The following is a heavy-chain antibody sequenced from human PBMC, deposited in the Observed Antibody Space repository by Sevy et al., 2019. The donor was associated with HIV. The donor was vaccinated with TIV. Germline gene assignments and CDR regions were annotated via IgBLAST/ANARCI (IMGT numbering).Heavy chain of an antibody. Sequence: GGSLRLSCAASGFTFNIYNMNWVRQAPGKGLEWVSSISSSSSYIYYADSVKGRFTISRDNANNSMYLKMNSLRAEDTAVYYCARAPYARGTYWSFDYWGQGTLVTVSS. CDR2: ISSSSSYI. CDR1: GFTFNIYN. D-gene: IGHD3-10*01. CDR3: ARAPYARGTYWSFDY. V-gene: IGHV3-21*01. J-gene: IGHJ4*02.